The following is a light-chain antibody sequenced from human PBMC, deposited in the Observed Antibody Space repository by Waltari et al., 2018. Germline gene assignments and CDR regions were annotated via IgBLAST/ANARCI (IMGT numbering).Light chain of an antibody. Sequence: DIVMTQSPDSLAVSLGETATINCKSSQSVLYSSDNKHYLAWYQQKPGQPPKLLIYWASTRESGVPDRFTGSGSGTDFTLTISSLQAEDVAVYYCQQYYSIPLTFGGGTKVEI. CDR1: QSVLYSSDNKHY. CDR3: QQYYSIPLT. V-gene: IGKV4-1*01. J-gene: IGKJ4*01. CDR2: WAS.